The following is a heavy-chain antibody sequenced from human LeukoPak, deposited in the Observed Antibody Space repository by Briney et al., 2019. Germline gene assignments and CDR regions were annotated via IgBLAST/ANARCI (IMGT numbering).Heavy chain of an antibody. CDR1: GGSFSGYY. J-gene: IGHJ4*02. D-gene: IGHD3-10*01. CDR3: ARVVGDYYGSGSYRLDY. V-gene: IGHV4-34*01. Sequence: SETLSLTCAVYGGSFSGYYWSWIRQPPGKGLEWIGEINHSGSTNYNPSLKSRVTISVDTSKNQFSLKLSSVTAADTAVYYCARVVGDYYGSGSYRLDYWGQGTLVTVSS. CDR2: INHSGST.